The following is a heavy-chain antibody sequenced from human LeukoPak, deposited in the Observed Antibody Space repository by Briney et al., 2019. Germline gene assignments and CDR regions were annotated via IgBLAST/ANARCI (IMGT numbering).Heavy chain of an antibody. J-gene: IGHJ1*01. CDR2: INPSGGST. Sequence: ASVKVSCKASGYMFTTYYMHWVRQAPGQGLEWMGIINPSGGSTIYAQKFQGRVTMTRDTSTSAVYMELSSLRSEDTAVYYCARSRYSSGWSGTAKGIYFQHWGQGTLVTVSS. CDR3: ARSRYSSGWSGTAKGIYFQH. CDR1: GYMFTTYY. D-gene: IGHD6-19*01. V-gene: IGHV1-46*01.